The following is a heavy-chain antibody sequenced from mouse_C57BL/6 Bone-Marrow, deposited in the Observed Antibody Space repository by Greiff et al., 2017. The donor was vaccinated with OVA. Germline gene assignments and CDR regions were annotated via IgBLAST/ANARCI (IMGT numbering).Heavy chain of an antibody. V-gene: IGHV1-26*01. CDR3: ARRDGYYTLYYFDY. D-gene: IGHD2-3*01. J-gene: IGHJ2*01. CDR2: INPNNGGT. CDR1: GYTFTDYY. Sequence: EVQLQQSGPELVKPGASVKISCKASGYTFTDYYMNWVKQSPGKSLEWIGDINPNNGGTSYNQKFKGKATLTVDKSSSTAYMELRSLTAEDSAVYYCARRDGYYTLYYFDYWGQGTTLTVSS.